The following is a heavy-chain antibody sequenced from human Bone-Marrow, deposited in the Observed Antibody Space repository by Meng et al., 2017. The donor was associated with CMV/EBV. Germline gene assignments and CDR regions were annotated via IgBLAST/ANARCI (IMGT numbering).Heavy chain of an antibody. CDR2: IYTGGTT. D-gene: IGHD2/OR15-2a*01. CDR3: ARSILSKGFDAFDI. V-gene: IGHV3-53*01. CDR1: GFTFSSYS. J-gene: IGHJ3*02. Sequence: GESLKISCAASGFTFSSYSMNWVRQAPGKGLEWVSVIYTGGTTFKANSVKGRFTISRDNSKNTLFLQMNRLRAEDTAVYYCARSILSKGFDAFDIWGQGTMVTVAS.